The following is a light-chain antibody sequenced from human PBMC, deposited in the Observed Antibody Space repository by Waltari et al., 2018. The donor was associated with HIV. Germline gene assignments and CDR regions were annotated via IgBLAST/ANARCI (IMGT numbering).Light chain of an antibody. V-gene: IGKV1D-12*01. CDR2: GAS. Sequence: DIQMTQSPSSVSAFVGDRVTITCRASQGISSWLVWYQQQPGKAPNLLIYGASTLQSGVPSRFSGSGSGTDFSLTISSLQPEDSATYYCQQASAFPLTFGGGTKVEI. CDR3: QQASAFPLT. CDR1: QGISSW. J-gene: IGKJ4*01.